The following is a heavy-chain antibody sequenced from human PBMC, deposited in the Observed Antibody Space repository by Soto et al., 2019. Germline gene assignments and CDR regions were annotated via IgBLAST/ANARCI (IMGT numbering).Heavy chain of an antibody. J-gene: IGHJ6*02. Sequence: ASVKVSCKASGYTFTGYYMHWVRQAPGQRLEWMGWINPNSGGTNYAQKFQGWVTMTRDTSISTAYMELSRLRSDDTAVYYCARGTYYDILTGYYNYGMDVWGQGTTVTVSS. CDR3: ARGTYYDILTGYYNYGMDV. CDR1: GYTFTGYY. CDR2: INPNSGGT. D-gene: IGHD3-9*01. V-gene: IGHV1-2*04.